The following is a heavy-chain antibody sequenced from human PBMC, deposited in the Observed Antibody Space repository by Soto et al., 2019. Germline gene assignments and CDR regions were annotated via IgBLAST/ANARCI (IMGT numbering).Heavy chain of an antibody. CDR3: AKPINSYYGAYHYYYYMDV. CDR1: GFTFSSYA. J-gene: IGHJ6*03. CDR2: ISGSGGST. Sequence: GGSLRLSCAASGFTFSSYAMSWVRQAPGKGLEWVSAISGSGGSTYYADSVKGRFTISRDNSKNTLYLQMNSLRAEDTAVYYCAKPINSYYGAYHYYYYMDVWGKGTTVTVSS. V-gene: IGHV3-23*01. D-gene: IGHD4-17*01.